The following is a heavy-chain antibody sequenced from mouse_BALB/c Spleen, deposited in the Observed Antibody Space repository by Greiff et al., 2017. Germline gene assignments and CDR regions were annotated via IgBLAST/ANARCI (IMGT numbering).Heavy chain of an antibody. V-gene: IGHV3-8*02. Sequence: EVMLVESGPSLVKPSQTLSLPCSVTGDSITSGYWNWIRKFPGNKLEYMGYISYSGSTYYNPSLKSRISITRDTSKNQYYLQLNSVTTEDTATYYCARYYGSSYYFDYWGKGTTLTVSS. CDR3: ARYYGSSYYFDY. J-gene: IGHJ2*01. CDR1: GDSITSGY. D-gene: IGHD1-1*01. CDR2: ISYSGST.